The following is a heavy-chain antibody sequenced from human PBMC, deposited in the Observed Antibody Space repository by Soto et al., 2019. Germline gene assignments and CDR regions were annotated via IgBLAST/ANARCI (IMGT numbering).Heavy chain of an antibody. V-gene: IGHV1-69*02. D-gene: IGHD3-10*01. CDR3: ARFRGSYGMDV. CDR2: IIPILGIA. Sequence: SVKVSCKASGGTFSSYTISCVRQAPGQGLEWMGRIIPILGIANYAQKFQGRVTITADKSTSTAYMELSSLRSEDTAVYYCARFRGSYGMDVWGQGTTVTVSS. J-gene: IGHJ6*02. CDR1: GGTFSSYT.